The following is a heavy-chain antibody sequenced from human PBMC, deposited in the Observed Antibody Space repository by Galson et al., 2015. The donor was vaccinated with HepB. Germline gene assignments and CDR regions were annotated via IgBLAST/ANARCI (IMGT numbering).Heavy chain of an antibody. CDR2: VYWDDDK. CDR1: VFSLTTTQVG. CDR3: AHRLAYNGAWNFGSFDF. J-gene: IGHJ4*02. Sequence: PALVKPTQTLTLTFTFSVFSLTTTQVGVGWVRQPPGKALEWLALVYWDDDKRYNPSLRNRLTISKDTSKNQVVLTVTNVDPVDTSTYYCAHRLAYNGAWNFGSFDFWGQGTLVTVSS. D-gene: IGHD1-7*01. V-gene: IGHV2-5*02.